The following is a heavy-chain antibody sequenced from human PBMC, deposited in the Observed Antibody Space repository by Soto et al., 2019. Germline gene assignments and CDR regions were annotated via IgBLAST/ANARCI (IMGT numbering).Heavy chain of an antibody. CDR3: ARVLDTAAAEY. J-gene: IGHJ4*02. Sequence: QVQLVESGGGVVQPGRSLRLSCAASGFTFSRYGMHWVRQAPGKGLEWVAVIWYDGSNKYYADSVKGRFTISRDNSKNTLYLQMNSLRAEDTAVYYCARVLDTAAAEYWGQGTLVTVSS. CDR2: IWYDGSNK. V-gene: IGHV3-33*01. D-gene: IGHD6-13*01. CDR1: GFTFSRYG.